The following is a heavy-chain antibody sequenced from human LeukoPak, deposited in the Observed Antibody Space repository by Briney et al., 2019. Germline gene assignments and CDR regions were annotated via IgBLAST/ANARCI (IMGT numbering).Heavy chain of an antibody. CDR3: ARESADYYDSSGYCCAFDI. J-gene: IGHJ3*02. D-gene: IGHD3-22*01. CDR2: IIPIFGTA. Sequence: ASVKVSCKASGGTFSSYAISWVRQAPGQGLEWMGGIIPIFGTANYAQKFQGRVTITADESTSTAYMEQSSLRSEDTAVYYCARESADYYDSSGYCCAFDIWGQGTMVTVSS. CDR1: GGTFSSYA. V-gene: IGHV1-69*13.